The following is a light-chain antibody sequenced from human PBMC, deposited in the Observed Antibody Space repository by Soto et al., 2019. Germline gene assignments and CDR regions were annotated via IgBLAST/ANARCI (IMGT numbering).Light chain of an antibody. CDR1: SSDVGTYND. Sequence: QSALTQPASVSGTPGQSITISCTGTSSDVGTYNDVSWYQQHPDKAPKLIIYVVSNRPSGVSNRFSGSKSGNTASLTISGLQAEDEADYYCSSYTTSDTPFLFGTGTKLTVL. J-gene: IGLJ1*01. V-gene: IGLV2-14*01. CDR3: SSYTTSDTPFL. CDR2: VVS.